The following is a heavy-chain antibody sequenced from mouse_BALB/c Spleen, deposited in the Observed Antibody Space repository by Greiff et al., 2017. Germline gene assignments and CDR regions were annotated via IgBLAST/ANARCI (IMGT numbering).Heavy chain of an antibody. CDR3: ARWLITTDYYAMDY. J-gene: IGHJ4*01. CDR1: GFNIKDTY. V-gene: IGHV14-3*02. D-gene: IGHD2-4*01. Sequence: EVQLQQSGVELVKPGASVKLSCTASGFNIKDTYMHWVKQRPEQGLEWIGRIDPANGNTKYDPKFQGKATITADTSSNTAYLQLSSLTSEDTAVYYCARWLITTDYYAMDYWGQGTSVTVSS. CDR2: IDPANGNT.